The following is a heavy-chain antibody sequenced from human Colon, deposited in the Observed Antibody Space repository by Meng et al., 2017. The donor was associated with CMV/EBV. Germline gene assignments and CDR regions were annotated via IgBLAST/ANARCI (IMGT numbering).Heavy chain of an antibody. D-gene: IGHD3-10*01. V-gene: IGHV4-30-2*01. CDR1: GGYISRGGYA. Sequence: AGSGGYISRGGYAGNWSRQTPGKGLEWIGYIHHNGSTDYKTSLKSRVTISVDGSKNQFSLKLSSVTAADTAVYYCARGGQLWFDYWGQGTLVTVSS. J-gene: IGHJ4*02. CDR3: ARGGQLWFDY. CDR2: IHHNGST.